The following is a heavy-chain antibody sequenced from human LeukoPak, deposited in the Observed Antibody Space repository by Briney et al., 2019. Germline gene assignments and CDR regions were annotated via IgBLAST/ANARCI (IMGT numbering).Heavy chain of an antibody. J-gene: IGHJ4*02. D-gene: IGHD2-21*02. CDR3: AKNPPSIVVVTAHNY. CDR2: ISGSGGST. Sequence: GGSLRLSCAASGFTFSIYAMSWVRQPPGKGLEWVSGISGSGGSTYYADSMKGRFTISRDNSKNTLYLQMNSLRAEDTAVYYGAKNPPSIVVVTAHNYWGQGTLVTVSS. CDR1: GFTFSIYA. V-gene: IGHV3-23*01.